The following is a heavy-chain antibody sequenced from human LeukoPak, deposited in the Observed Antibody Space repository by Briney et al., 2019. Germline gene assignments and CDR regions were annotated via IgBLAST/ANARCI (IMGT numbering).Heavy chain of an antibody. V-gene: IGHV3-30*03. CDR3: ARTWFGESSRAFDI. J-gene: IGHJ3*02. D-gene: IGHD3-10*01. CDR1: GFTFSDYW. Sequence: GGSLRLSCAASGFTFSDYWMHWVRQAPGKGLEWVAVISYDGSNKYYADSVKGRFTISRDNAKNSLYLQMNSLRAEDTAVYYCARTWFGESSRAFDIWGQGTMVTVSS. CDR2: ISYDGSNK.